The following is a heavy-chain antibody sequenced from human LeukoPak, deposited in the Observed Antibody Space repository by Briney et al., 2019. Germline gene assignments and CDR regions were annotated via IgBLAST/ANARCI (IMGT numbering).Heavy chain of an antibody. CDR2: ISGSGYNT. Sequence: PGGSLRLSCAASGYAFDTYGMTWARQAPGKGLEWVSSISGSGYNTYYADSVKGRFTISRDNSENTLYLQMNSLRAEDTAIYYCATSTTSFDYWGQGTLVTVSS. V-gene: IGHV3-23*01. J-gene: IGHJ4*02. CDR1: GYAFDTYG. CDR3: ATSTTSFDY.